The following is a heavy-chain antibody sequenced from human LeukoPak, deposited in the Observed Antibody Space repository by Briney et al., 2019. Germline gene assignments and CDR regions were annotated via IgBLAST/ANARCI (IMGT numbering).Heavy chain of an antibody. Sequence: ASVKVSCKASGFTFTSSAVQWVRQARGQRLEWIGWIVVGSGNTNYAQKFQERVTISRDMSTSTAYMELSSLRSEDTAVYYCARQHNSSSWSGGYWGQGTLVTVSS. D-gene: IGHD6-13*01. CDR3: ARQHNSSSWSGGY. CDR2: IVVGSGNT. CDR1: GFTFTSSA. J-gene: IGHJ4*02. V-gene: IGHV1-58*01.